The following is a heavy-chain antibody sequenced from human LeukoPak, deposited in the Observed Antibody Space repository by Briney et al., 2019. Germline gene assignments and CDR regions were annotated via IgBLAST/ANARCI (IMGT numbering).Heavy chain of an antibody. V-gene: IGHV3-53*01. J-gene: IGHJ4*02. Sequence: GGSLRLSCAASGFTVSSNYMSWVRQAPGKGLEWVSIIYSGGSTYYADSVKGRFTVSRGNSKNTLYLQMNSLRAEDTAVYYCATGRMFGYFDYWGQGTLVTVSS. CDR2: IYSGGST. CDR1: GFTVSSNY. CDR3: ATGRMFGYFDY. D-gene: IGHD3-10*02.